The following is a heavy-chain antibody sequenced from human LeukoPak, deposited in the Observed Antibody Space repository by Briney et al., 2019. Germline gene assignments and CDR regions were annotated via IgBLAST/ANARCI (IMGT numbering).Heavy chain of an antibody. CDR1: GGSITGSY. V-gene: IGHV4-59*01. CDR2: IYYSGTT. CDR3: ARTNVTYFYDAGGYYYFDY. D-gene: IGHD3-22*01. Sequence: PSETLSLTCTVSGGSITGSYWSWIRQSPGKGPEWIGYIYYSGTTKYSPSLRSRVTISVDTSNKHFSLKLRSVTAADTAVYYCARTNVTYFYDAGGYYYFDYWGQGALVTVSS. J-gene: IGHJ4*02.